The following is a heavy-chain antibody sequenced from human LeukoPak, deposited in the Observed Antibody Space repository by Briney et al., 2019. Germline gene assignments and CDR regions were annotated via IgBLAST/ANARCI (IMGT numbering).Heavy chain of an antibody. J-gene: IGHJ4*02. D-gene: IGHD3-22*01. CDR3: ARNQYYYDSSGPYYFDY. CDR1: GGSISSYY. Sequence: SETLSLTCTVSGGSISSYYWSWIRQPPGKGLEWIGYIYYSGSTNYNPSLKSRVTISVDTSKNQFSLKLSSVTAADTAVYYCARNQYYYDSSGPYYFDYWGQGTLVTVSS. V-gene: IGHV4-59*08. CDR2: IYYSGST.